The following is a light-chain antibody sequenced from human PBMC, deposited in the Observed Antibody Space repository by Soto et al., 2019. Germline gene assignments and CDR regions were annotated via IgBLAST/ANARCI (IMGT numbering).Light chain of an antibody. J-gene: IGKJ4*01. Sequence: VMAQSPATLSVSPGERATLSCRASQSVGSDLAWYQQKPGQAPRLVIYDIFTRATGVPTRISGSGSGTELTITISSLQSEDFEIDYCQHYKNWPLTFGGGTKVDIK. CDR1: QSVGSD. CDR2: DIF. CDR3: QHYKNWPLT. V-gene: IGKV3D-15*01.